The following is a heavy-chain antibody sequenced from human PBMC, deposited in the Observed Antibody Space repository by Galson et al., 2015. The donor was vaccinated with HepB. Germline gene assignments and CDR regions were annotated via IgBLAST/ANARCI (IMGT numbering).Heavy chain of an antibody. CDR1: GFTFSSYA. Sequence: SLRLSCAASGFTFSSYAMSWVRQAPGKGLEWVSAISGGGGSTYYADSVKGRFTISRDNSKNTLYLQMNSLRAEDTVVYYCAKDQWLETNSMIRGGYWHFDLWGRGTLVTVSS. J-gene: IGHJ2*01. D-gene: IGHD6-19*01. CDR3: AKDQWLETNSMIRGGYWHFDL. CDR2: ISGGGGST. V-gene: IGHV3-23*01.